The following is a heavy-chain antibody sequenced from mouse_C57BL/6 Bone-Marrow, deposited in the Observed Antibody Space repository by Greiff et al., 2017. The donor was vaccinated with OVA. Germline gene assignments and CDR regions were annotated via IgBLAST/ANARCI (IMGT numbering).Heavy chain of an antibody. CDR2: IWSDGST. Sequence: VKLMESGPGLVAPSQSLSITCTVSGFSLTSYGVHWVRQPPGKGLEWLVVIWSDGSTTYNSALKSRLSISKDNSKSQVFLKMNSLQTDDTAMYYCARQDYVDYYAMDYWGQGTSVTVSS. CDR1: GFSLTSYG. CDR3: ARQDYVDYYAMDY. J-gene: IGHJ4*01. V-gene: IGHV2-6-1*01. D-gene: IGHD1-1*01.